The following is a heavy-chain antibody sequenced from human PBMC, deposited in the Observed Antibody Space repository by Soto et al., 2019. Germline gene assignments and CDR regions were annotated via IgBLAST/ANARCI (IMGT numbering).Heavy chain of an antibody. D-gene: IGHD2-2*02. V-gene: IGHV1-2*02. J-gene: IGHJ3*02. CDR3: ARESDIVVVPAAINAFDI. CDR2: INPNSGDT. Sequence: SVKVSCKTSGYTFTGYYMHWVRQAPGQGLEWMGWINPNSGDTNYAQKFQGRVTMAGDTSISTAYMELSRLRSDDTAVYYCARESDIVVVPAAINAFDIWGQGTMVTVSS. CDR1: GYTFTGYY.